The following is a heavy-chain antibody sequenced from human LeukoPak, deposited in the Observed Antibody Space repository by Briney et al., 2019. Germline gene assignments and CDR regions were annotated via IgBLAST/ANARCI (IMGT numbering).Heavy chain of an antibody. CDR1: GFTFSSYS. CDR3: ARGAVSVTSGSPTTDDAFDI. Sequence: GGSLRLSCVASGFTFSSYSMNWVRQAPGKGLEWVSSISSSSSYIYYADSVKGRFTISRDNAKNSLYLQMNSLRAEDTAVYYCARGAVSVTSGSPTTDDAFDIWGQGTMVTVSS. D-gene: IGHD1-26*01. CDR2: ISSSSSYI. V-gene: IGHV3-21*01. J-gene: IGHJ3*02.